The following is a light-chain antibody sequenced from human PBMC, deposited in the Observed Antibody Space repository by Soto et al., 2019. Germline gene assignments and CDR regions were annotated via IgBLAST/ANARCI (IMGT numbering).Light chain of an antibody. Sequence: QSVLTQPPSASGTPGQRVTISCSGGSSNIGGNTVNWYRQVPGTAPKLLIYSNNQRPSGVLDRLSGSESGTSAALAISGLQYEDEADYYCAAWDDSLDGLYVFGAGTKLTVL. J-gene: IGLJ1*01. CDR2: SNN. CDR1: SSNIGGNT. V-gene: IGLV1-44*01. CDR3: AAWDDSLDGLYV.